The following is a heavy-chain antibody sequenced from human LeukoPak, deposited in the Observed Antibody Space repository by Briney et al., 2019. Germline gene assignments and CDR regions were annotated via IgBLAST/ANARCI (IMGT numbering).Heavy chain of an antibody. Sequence: PSETLSLICTVSGGSISSSSYYWGWIRQPPGKGLEWIGSIYYSGSTYYNPSLKSRVTISVDTSKNQFSLKLSSVTAADTAVYYCASGRYYGSGSQYNWFDPWGQGTLVTVSS. CDR2: IYYSGST. J-gene: IGHJ5*02. V-gene: IGHV4-39*01. D-gene: IGHD3-10*01. CDR1: GGSISSSSYY. CDR3: ASGRYYGSGSQYNWFDP.